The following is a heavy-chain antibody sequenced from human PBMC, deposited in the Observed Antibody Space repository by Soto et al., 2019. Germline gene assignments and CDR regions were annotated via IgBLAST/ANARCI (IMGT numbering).Heavy chain of an antibody. CDR2: IIPILGIA. CDR3: ARLAIAAARSYYYYGRDV. J-gene: IGHJ6*02. CDR1: GGTFSSYT. D-gene: IGHD6-13*01. Sequence: QVQLVQSGAEVKKPGSSVKVSCKASGGTFSSYTISWVRQAPGQGLEWLGRIIPILGIANYAQKFQGRVTITADKSTSTAYMELSSLRSEDTAVYYCARLAIAAARSYYYYGRDVGGQGITVTVSS. V-gene: IGHV1-69*02.